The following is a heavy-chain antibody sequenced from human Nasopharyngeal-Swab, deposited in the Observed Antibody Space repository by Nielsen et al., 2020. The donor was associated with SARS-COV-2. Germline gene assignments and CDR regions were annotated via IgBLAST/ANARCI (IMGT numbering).Heavy chain of an antibody. CDR3: ARYGGIQILTGYFDY. CDR1: GFTFSDYY. Sequence: GGSLRLSCAGSGFTFSDYYMSWLRQAPGKGLEWVSYISSSGSTIYYTDSVKGRFTISRDNAKNSLYLQMNSLRAEDTAVYYCARYGGIQILTGYFDYWGPGTLVTVSS. D-gene: IGHD3-9*01. V-gene: IGHV3-11*04. CDR2: ISSSGSTI. J-gene: IGHJ4*02.